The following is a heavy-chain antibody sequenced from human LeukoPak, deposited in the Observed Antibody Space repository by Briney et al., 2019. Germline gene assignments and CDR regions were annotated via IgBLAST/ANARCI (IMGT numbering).Heavy chain of an antibody. V-gene: IGHV1-8*01. CDR2: MSPNSGNT. CDR3: VRAPPNWGFNF. J-gene: IGHJ5*01. D-gene: IGHD1-1*01. CDR1: GYTFTNYD. Sequence: ASVKVSCKASGYTFTNYDINWVRQATEQGLEWMGWMSPNSGNTGYAQKFQGRVTMTRDTSITTAYMELTNLRSEDTATYYCVRAPPNWGFNFWGPGTLVTVSS.